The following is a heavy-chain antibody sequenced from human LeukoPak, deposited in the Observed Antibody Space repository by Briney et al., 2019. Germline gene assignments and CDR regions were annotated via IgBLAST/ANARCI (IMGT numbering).Heavy chain of an antibody. CDR2: IYSGGST. CDR3: ARGPQTDAFDI. V-gene: IGHV3-66*01. J-gene: IGHJ3*02. Sequence: GGSLRLSCAASGFTVSSNYMNWVRQAPGKGLEWVSVIYSGGSTYYADSVKGRFTISRDNSKNTLYLQMNSLRGDDMAVYFCARGPQTDAFDIWGQGTMVTVSS. CDR1: GFTVSSNY.